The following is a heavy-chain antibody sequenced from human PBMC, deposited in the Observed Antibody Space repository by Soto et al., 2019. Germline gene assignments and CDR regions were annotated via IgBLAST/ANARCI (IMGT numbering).Heavy chain of an antibody. V-gene: IGHV3-30-3*01. J-gene: IGHJ6*02. Sequence: GGSLRLSCAASGFTFSSYAMHWVRQAPGKGLEWVAVISYDVSNKYYADSVKGRFTISRDNSKNTLYLQMNSLRAEDTAVYYCARDQGRGYDILTGLNSVYGMDVWGQGTTVTVS. CDR2: ISYDVSNK. CDR1: GFTFSSYA. CDR3: ARDQGRGYDILTGLNSVYGMDV. D-gene: IGHD3-9*01.